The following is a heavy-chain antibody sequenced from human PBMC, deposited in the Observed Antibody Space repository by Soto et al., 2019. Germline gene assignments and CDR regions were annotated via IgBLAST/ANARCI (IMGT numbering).Heavy chain of an antibody. V-gene: IGHV6-1*01. CDR3: ARGSYYYDSSGYYLDFDY. D-gene: IGHD3-22*01. CDR2: TYYRSKWYN. Sequence: QVQLQQSGPGLVKPSQTLSLTCAISGDSVSSNSAAWNWIRQSPSRGLEWLGRTYYRSKWYNDYAVSVKSRITINPDTSKNQFSLQLNSVTPEDTAVYYCARGSYYYDSSGYYLDFDYWGQGTLVTVSS. J-gene: IGHJ4*02. CDR1: GDSVSSNSAA.